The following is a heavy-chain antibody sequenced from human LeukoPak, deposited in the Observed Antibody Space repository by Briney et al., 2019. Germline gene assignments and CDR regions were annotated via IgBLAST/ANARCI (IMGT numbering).Heavy chain of an antibody. V-gene: IGHV4-34*01. Sequence: SETLSLTCAVYGGSFSGYYWSWIRQPPGKGLEWIGEINHSGSPNYNPALKSRVTISVDTSKNQFSLKLSSVTAADSAVYYCARGLRTDSGYDDGEDHWGQGTLVTVSS. CDR1: GGSFSGYY. CDR2: INHSGSP. J-gene: IGHJ4*02. CDR3: ARGLRTDSGYDDGEDH. D-gene: IGHD5-12*01.